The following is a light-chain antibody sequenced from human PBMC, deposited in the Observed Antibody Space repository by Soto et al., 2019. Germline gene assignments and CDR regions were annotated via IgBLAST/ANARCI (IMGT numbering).Light chain of an antibody. Sequence: QSALTQPPSASGSPGQSVTISCTGTSSDVGGFNLVSWYQHHPGKAPKLMIYEVSNRPSGVSNRFSGSKSGNTASLTISGLQAEDEADYYCSSCTSSSVYVFGSGTKVTVL. J-gene: IGLJ1*01. CDR2: EVS. V-gene: IGLV2-14*01. CDR1: SSDVGGFNL. CDR3: SSCTSSSVYV.